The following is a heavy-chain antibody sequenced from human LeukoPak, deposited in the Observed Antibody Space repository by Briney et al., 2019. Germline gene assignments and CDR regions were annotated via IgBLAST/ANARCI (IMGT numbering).Heavy chain of an antibody. V-gene: IGHV1-8*01. Sequence: ASVKVSCKASGYTFTSYDINWVRQATGQGLEGMGWMDPNSGNTGYAQKFQGKITMTRNTSISTAYMELRSLRSDDTAVYYCARDPCSSTSCYTDYYYGMDVWGQGTTVTVSS. CDR1: GYTFTSYD. D-gene: IGHD2-2*02. CDR2: MDPNSGNT. CDR3: ARDPCSSTSCYTDYYYGMDV. J-gene: IGHJ6*02.